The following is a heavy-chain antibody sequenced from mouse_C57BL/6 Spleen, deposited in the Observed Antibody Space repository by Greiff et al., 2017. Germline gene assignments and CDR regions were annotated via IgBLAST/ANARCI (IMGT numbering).Heavy chain of an antibody. CDR2: INPSSGYT. D-gene: IGHD1-1*01. Sequence: QVQLKQSGAELAKPGASVKLSCKASGYTFTSYWMHWVKQRPGQGLEWIGYINPSSGYTKYNQKFKDKATLTADKSSSTAYMQLSSLTYEDSAVYYCAITTVVPYAMDYWGQGTSVTVSS. J-gene: IGHJ4*01. CDR1: GYTFTSYW. V-gene: IGHV1-7*01. CDR3: AITTVVPYAMDY.